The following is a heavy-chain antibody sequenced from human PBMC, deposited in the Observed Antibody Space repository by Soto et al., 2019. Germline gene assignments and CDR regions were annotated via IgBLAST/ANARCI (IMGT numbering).Heavy chain of an antibody. CDR2: IIPIFGTP. CDR3: ATGGNYYEPSALAY. J-gene: IGHJ4*02. D-gene: IGHD3-22*01. CDR1: GDSFSSYA. V-gene: IGHV1-69*01. Sequence: QVQLVQSVAEVKKPGSSVKVSCKASGDSFSSYAISWVRQAPGHGLEWMGRIIPIFGTPNYAQGVEGRVTITADESTSTANMELSSLRSDDPAVYYCATGGNYYEPSALAYWGQGTLVTVSS.